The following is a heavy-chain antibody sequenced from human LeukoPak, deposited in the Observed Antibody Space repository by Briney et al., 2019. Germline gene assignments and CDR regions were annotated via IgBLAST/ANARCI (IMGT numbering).Heavy chain of an antibody. J-gene: IGHJ4*02. Sequence: GGSLRLSCAASGFTFSSYWMSWVRQAPGKGLDWVSTLSGSGTTTYLADSMKGRFTVSRDSSKNTLYLQMNSLSAEDTAVYYCAKGKGYYGSGPYYFDYWGQGTLVTVSS. CDR2: LSGSGTTT. CDR1: GFTFSSYW. D-gene: IGHD3-10*01. V-gene: IGHV3-23*01. CDR3: AKGKGYYGSGPYYFDY.